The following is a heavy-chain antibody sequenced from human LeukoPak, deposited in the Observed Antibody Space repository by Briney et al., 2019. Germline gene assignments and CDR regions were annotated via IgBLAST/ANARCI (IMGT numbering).Heavy chain of an antibody. CDR3: AKDPSVEPYYYYGMDV. CDR2: ISYDGSNK. D-gene: IGHD2-15*01. CDR1: GFTFSSYG. V-gene: IGHV3-30*18. Sequence: GGSLRLSCAASGFTFSSYGMPWVRQAPGKGLEWVAVISYDGSNKYYADSVKGRFTISRDNSKNTLYLQMNSLRAEDTAVYYCAKDPSVEPYYYYGMDVWGQGTTVTVSS. J-gene: IGHJ6*02.